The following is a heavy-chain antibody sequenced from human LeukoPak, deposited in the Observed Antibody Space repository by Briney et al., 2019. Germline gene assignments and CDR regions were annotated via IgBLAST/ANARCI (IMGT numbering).Heavy chain of an antibody. J-gene: IGHJ4*02. D-gene: IGHD2-21*02. V-gene: IGHV4-59*12. CDR3: AINLGTATPR. CDR1: GGSISSYY. Sequence: SETLSLTCRVSGGSISSYYWSWIRQPPGKGLEWIGYIYSSGSTNYNPSLKSRVTISVDTSKNQSSLKLSSVTAADTAVYYCAINLGTATPRWGQGTLVTVSS. CDR2: IYSSGST.